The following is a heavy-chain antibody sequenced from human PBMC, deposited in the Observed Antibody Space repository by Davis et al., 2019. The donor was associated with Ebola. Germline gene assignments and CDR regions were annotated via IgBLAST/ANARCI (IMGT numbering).Heavy chain of an antibody. D-gene: IGHD2-8*02. J-gene: IGHJ4*02. Sequence: GESLKISCGTSGFTFNSYGMNWVRQAPGKGLEWVSYISGSGGNTYYADSVKGRFTISRDNSKSTLYLQMNSLRVEDTAVYYCAKDRKAVLVVYAPEGDYWGQGTLVTVSS. CDR2: ISGSGGNT. CDR1: GFTFNSYG. V-gene: IGHV3-23*01. CDR3: AKDRKAVLVVYAPEGDY.